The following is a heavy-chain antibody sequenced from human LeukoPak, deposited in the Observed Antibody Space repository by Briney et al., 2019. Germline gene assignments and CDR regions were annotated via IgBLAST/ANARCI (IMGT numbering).Heavy chain of an antibody. D-gene: IGHD6-25*01. V-gene: IGHV3-49*04. CDR2: IRSRAYGRTT. J-gene: IGHJ4*02. CDR1: GFTVGDYA. CDR3: SRSDTVPGAKYYFDR. Sequence: GGTLRLSCTISGFTVGDYAITWVRQAPGKGQEWVGLIRSRAYGRTTEYAASVKGRFTISRDDSNGIAYLQMSGLQTGDTAVYYCSRSDTVPGAKYYFDRWGQGTLVTVSS.